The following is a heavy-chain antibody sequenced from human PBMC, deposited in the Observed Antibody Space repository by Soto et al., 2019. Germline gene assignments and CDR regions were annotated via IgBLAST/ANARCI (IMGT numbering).Heavy chain of an antibody. J-gene: IGHJ6*02. CDR3: ASFWGDYYCGMDV. Sequence: EVQLLESGGGLVQRGGTLRLSCAASGFTFSSYAMSWVRQAPGKGLEWVSAITGSGGSTYYADSVKGRFTISRDNSKNTLYLQMNSLRAEDTAVYYCASFWGDYYCGMDVWGQGTTVTVSS. D-gene: IGHD3-16*01. CDR2: ITGSGGST. V-gene: IGHV3-23*01. CDR1: GFTFSSYA.